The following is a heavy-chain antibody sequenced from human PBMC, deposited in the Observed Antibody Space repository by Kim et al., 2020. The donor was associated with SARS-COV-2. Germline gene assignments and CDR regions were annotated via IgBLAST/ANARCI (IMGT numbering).Heavy chain of an antibody. V-gene: IGHV3-30*18. CDR3: AKGPLWFGEYYCDY. CDR2: ISYDGSNK. CDR1: GFTFSSYG. J-gene: IGHJ4*02. Sequence: GGSLRLSCAASGFTFSSYGMHWVRQAPGKGLEWVAVISYDGSNKYYADSVKGRFTISRDNSKNTLYLQMNSLRAEDTAVYYCAKGPLWFGEYYCDYWGQGTLVTVSS. D-gene: IGHD3-10*01.